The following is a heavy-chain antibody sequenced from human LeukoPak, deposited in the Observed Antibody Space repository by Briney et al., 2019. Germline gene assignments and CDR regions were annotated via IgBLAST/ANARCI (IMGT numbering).Heavy chain of an antibody. J-gene: IGHJ3*02. V-gene: IGHV5-10-1*01. CDR2: IDPSDSYT. CDR3: ATLKPYDYVWGSYPPGAFDI. Sequence: GEYLKISCKGSGYSFTSYWISWVRQMPGKGLEWMGRIDPSDSYTNYSPSFQGHFTISADCSISTAYLQWSSLKASDTAMYYCATLKPYDYVWGSYPPGAFDIWGQGTMVSVSS. CDR1: GYSFTSYW. D-gene: IGHD3-16*02.